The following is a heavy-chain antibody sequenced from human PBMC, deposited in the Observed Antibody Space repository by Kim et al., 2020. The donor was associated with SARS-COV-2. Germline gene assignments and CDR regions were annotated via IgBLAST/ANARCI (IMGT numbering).Heavy chain of an antibody. V-gene: IGHV5-51*01. J-gene: IGHJ6*02. D-gene: IGHD3-10*01. Sequence: PSFQGQVTISADKSISTAYLQWSSLKASDTAMYYCARSPMDYYYYYGMDVWGQGTTVTVSS. CDR3: ARSPMDYYYYYGMDV.